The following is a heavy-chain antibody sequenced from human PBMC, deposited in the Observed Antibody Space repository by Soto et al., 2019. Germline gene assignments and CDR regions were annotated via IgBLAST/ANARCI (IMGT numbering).Heavy chain of an antibody. V-gene: IGHV1-3*01. CDR2: INAGNGNT. D-gene: IGHD4-17*01. CDR3: ARVCGEGMTTVTSIDY. CDR1: GYTFTSYA. J-gene: IGHJ4*02. Sequence: ASVKVSCKASGYTFTSYAMHWVRQAPGQRLEWMGWINAGNGNTKYSQKFQGRVTITRDTSASTAYMELSSLRSEDTAVYYCARVCGEGMTTVTSIDYWGQGTLVTVSS.